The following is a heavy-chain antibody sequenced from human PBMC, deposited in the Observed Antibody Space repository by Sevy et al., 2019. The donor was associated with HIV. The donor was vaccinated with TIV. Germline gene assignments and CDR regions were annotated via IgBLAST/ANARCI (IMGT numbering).Heavy chain of an antibody. CDR2: FYYTGVT. V-gene: IGHV4-59*11. D-gene: IGHD3-22*01. CDR3: ARVPSPYYDSSGDLIREYYFDS. CDR1: GGPISSHY. Sequence: SETLSLICTVSGGPISSHYWSWIRQTPGKRLEWIGYFYYTGVTNYNPSLKSRVSMSADTSRNRVSLKLSSVTAADTAVYFCARVPSPYYDSSGDLIREYYFDSWGQGTLVTVSS. J-gene: IGHJ4*02.